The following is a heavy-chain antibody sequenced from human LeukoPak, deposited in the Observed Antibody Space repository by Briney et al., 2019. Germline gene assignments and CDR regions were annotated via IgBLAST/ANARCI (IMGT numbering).Heavy chain of an antibody. V-gene: IGHV1-46*01. Sequence: GASVKVSCKASGGTFSSYAISWVRQAPGQGLEWMGIINPSGGSTSYAQKFQGRVTMTRDTSTSTVYMELSSLRSEDTAVYYCARFDSSGYYYFDYWGQGTLVTVSS. D-gene: IGHD3-22*01. J-gene: IGHJ4*02. CDR1: GGTFSSYA. CDR2: INPSGGST. CDR3: ARFDSSGYYYFDY.